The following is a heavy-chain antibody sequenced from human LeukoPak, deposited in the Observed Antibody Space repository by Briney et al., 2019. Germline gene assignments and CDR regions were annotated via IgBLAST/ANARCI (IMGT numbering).Heavy chain of an antibody. J-gene: IGHJ6*02. CDR3: AKLDEYSSSSRYYGMDV. CDR1: GGTFISYG. CDR2: IIAIFGTA. D-gene: IGHD6-6*01. Sequence: ASVKVSCKASGGTFISYGISWVRQAPGQGLEWMGGIIAIFGTANYAQKFQGRVTITTDESTSTAYMELRSLRSEDTAVYYCAKLDEYSSSSRYYGMDVWGQGTTVTVSS. V-gene: IGHV1-69*05.